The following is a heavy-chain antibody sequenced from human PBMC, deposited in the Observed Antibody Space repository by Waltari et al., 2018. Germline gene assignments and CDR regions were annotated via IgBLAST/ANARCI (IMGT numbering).Heavy chain of an antibody. CDR2: IKQDGSEI. D-gene: IGHD3-3*01. CDR3: AGGGGFLCDI. CDR1: GFTFSSLW. V-gene: IGHV3-7*01. J-gene: IGHJ3*02. Sequence: EVQLVESGGGLVQPGGSLRLSCAVSGFTFSSLWMSWFRQAPGKGLEWVANIKQDGSEIYYVDSVNGRFTISRDNAKNSLYLQMNSLTTEDTAVYYCAGGGGFLCDIWGQGTLVTVSS.